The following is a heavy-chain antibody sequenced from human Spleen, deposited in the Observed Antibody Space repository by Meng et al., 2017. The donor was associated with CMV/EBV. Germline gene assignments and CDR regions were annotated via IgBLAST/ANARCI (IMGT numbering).Heavy chain of an antibody. CDR3: AKDTHNAFWNGYLYYGKDV. J-gene: IGHJ6*02. CDR1: GFTLSDHY. D-gene: IGHD3-3*01. V-gene: IGHV3-11*01. CDR2: ISNSGSSI. Sequence: GESLKISCVASGFTLSDHYMSWIRQAPGKGLEWVAYISNSGSSIYYGDSVKGRFTVSRDNAKNSLYLQMDSLRADDTAVYNCAKDTHNAFWNGYLYYGKDVWGQGTTVTVSS.